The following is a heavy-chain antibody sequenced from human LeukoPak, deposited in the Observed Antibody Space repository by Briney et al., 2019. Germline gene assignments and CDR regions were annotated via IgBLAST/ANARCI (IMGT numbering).Heavy chain of an antibody. V-gene: IGHV1-2*02. CDR3: ARDISLVVAATQDY. Sequence: ASVNVSCKASGYTFTGYYMHWVRQAPGQGLEWMGWINPNSGGTNYAQKFQGRVTMTRDTSISTAYMELSRLRSDDTAVYYCARDISLVVAATQDYWGQGTLVTVSS. CDR1: GYTFTGYY. J-gene: IGHJ4*02. CDR2: INPNSGGT. D-gene: IGHD2-15*01.